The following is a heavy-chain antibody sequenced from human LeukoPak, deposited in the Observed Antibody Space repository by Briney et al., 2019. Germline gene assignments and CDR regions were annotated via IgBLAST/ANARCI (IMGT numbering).Heavy chain of an antibody. V-gene: IGHV1-3*01. J-gene: IGHJ6*02. CDR3: ASYYYGSGSYYYYGMDV. CDR2: INAGNGNT. D-gene: IGHD3-10*01. Sequence: ASVKVSCKASGYTFTSYAMHWVRQAPGQRLEWMGWINAGNGNTKYSQKFQGRVTITRDTSASTAYMELSSLRSEDTAVYYCASYYYGSGSYYYYGMDVWGQGTTVTVSS. CDR1: GYTFTSYA.